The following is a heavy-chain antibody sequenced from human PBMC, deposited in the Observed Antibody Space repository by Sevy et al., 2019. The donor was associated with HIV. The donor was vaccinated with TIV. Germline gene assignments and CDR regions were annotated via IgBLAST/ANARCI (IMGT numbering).Heavy chain of an antibody. CDR2: VHAGNGHT. V-gene: IGHV1-3*01. Sequence: ASVKVSCKASGYTFSNNAIHWVRQAPGQRLEWMGWVHAGNGHTKFSEKFQDRVTIIRDTSATTVYMDLTSLTSEDTAIYYCARGKGGIFGVVTGQFDYWGQGTLVTVSS. CDR3: ARGKGGIFGVVTGQFDY. J-gene: IGHJ4*02. CDR1: GYTFSNNA. D-gene: IGHD3-3*01.